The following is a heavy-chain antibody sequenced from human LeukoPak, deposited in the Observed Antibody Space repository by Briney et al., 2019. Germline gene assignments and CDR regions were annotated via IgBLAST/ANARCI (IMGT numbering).Heavy chain of an antibody. CDR2: IWYDGSNK. Sequence: GRSLRLSCAASGFTFSSYGMHWVRQAPGKGLEWVAVIWYDGSNKYYVDSVKGRFTISRDNSKNTLYLQMNSLRAEDTAVYYCAKFRWYYDSSGYLDYWGQGTLVTVSS. J-gene: IGHJ4*02. CDR1: GFTFSSYG. D-gene: IGHD3-22*01. V-gene: IGHV3-33*06. CDR3: AKFRWYYDSSGYLDY.